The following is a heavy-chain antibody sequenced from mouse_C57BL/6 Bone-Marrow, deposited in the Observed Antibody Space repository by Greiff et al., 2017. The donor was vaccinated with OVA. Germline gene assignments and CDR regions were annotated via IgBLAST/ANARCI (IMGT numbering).Heavy chain of an antibody. J-gene: IGHJ1*03. CDR1: GFTFSSYA. CDR2: ISDGGSYT. Sequence: EVNVVESGGGLVKPGGSLKLSCAASGFTFSSYAMSWVRQTPEKRLEWVTTISDGGSYTYYPDNVKGRFTISRDNAKNNLYLQMSHLKSEDTAMYYCARDTPSYYGSSYWYFDVWGTGTTVTVSS. CDR3: ARDTPSYYGSSYWYFDV. D-gene: IGHD1-1*01. V-gene: IGHV5-4*01.